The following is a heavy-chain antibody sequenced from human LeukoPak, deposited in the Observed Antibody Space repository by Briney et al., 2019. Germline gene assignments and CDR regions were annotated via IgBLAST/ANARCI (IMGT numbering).Heavy chain of an antibody. CDR2: IYSGGST. J-gene: IGHJ4*02. D-gene: IGHD3-22*01. CDR3: ARDGAYHNSYDRSGPLGY. CDR1: GFTVSSNY. Sequence: PGGSLRLSCAASGFTVSSNYMSWVRQAPGKGLEWVSVIYSGGSTYYADSVTGRFTISRANSKNTLYLQMNSLRADDTAVYYCARDGAYHNSYDRSGPLGYWGQGTLVTVSS. V-gene: IGHV3-66*01.